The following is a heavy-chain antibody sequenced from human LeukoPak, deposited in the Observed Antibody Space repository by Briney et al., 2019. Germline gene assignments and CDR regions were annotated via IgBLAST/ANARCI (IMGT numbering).Heavy chain of an antibody. D-gene: IGHD3-22*01. CDR1: GFTFSTSA. Sequence: GGSLRLSCAASGFTFSTSAMSWVRQAPGKGLEWVSAISGSGGSTYYADSVKGRFTLSRDNTKNTLYLQMNSLRAEDTAVYYCAKHRYYASSGYYSLHYWGQGTLVTVSS. CDR3: AKHRYYASSGYYSLHY. V-gene: IGHV3-23*01. J-gene: IGHJ4*02. CDR2: ISGSGGST.